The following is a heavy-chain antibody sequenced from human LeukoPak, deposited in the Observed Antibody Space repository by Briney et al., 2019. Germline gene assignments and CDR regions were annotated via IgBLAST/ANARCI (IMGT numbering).Heavy chain of an antibody. Sequence: GGSLRLSCAASGFTFSSYGMSWVRQAPGKGLDWVSGITGSGGSTYHADSVKGRFTISRDNSKNTLYLQMNSLRAEDTAVYYCAKDPEYCSGGSCSTFPLAYWGQGTLVTVSS. CDR1: GFTFSSYG. D-gene: IGHD2-15*01. V-gene: IGHV3-23*01. CDR2: ITGSGGST. CDR3: AKDPEYCSGGSCSTFPLAY. J-gene: IGHJ4*02.